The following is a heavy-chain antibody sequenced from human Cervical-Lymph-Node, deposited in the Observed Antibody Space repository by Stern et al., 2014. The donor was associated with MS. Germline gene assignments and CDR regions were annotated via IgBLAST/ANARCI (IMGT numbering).Heavy chain of an antibody. CDR2: INSAGSSS. D-gene: IGHD2-21*02. CDR3: ARDPSYCGGDCYANWFDP. J-gene: IGHJ5*02. Sequence: EVKLVESGGGFVQPGGSLRLSCAASGFTFSSYWMHWVRQAPGKGLVLVSSINSAGSSSSFADSVKGRFTISRDNAKNTLYLQMNSLRAEDTAVYYCARDPSYCGGDCYANWFDPWGQGTLVTVSS. V-gene: IGHV3-74*01. CDR1: GFTFSSYW.